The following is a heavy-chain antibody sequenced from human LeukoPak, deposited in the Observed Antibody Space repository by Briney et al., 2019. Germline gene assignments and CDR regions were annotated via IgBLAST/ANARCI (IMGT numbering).Heavy chain of an antibody. CDR3: ARVGRYCSSTSCHNWFDP. J-gene: IGHJ5*02. V-gene: IGHV3-74*01. Sequence: GMSLRLSCSASGFTFSSYWMHWVRQAPGKGLVWVSRINSDGSSTSYADSVKGRFTISRDNAKNTLYLQMNSLRAEDTAVYYCARVGRYCSSTSCHNWFDPWGQGTLVTVSS. CDR1: GFTFSSYW. D-gene: IGHD2-2*01. CDR2: INSDGSST.